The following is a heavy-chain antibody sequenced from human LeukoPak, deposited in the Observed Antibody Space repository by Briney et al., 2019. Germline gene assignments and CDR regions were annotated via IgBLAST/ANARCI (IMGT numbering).Heavy chain of an antibody. J-gene: IGHJ4*02. Sequence: GASVKVSCKASGYTFTSYAVAWVRQAPGQGLEWMGWINPNSGGTNYAQKFQGRVTMTRDTSITTAYMELSRLRSDDTAVYYCARRYFVSGSYYTDYWGQGTLVTVSS. CDR3: ARRYFVSGSYYTDY. CDR2: INPNSGGT. V-gene: IGHV1-2*02. CDR1: GYTFTSYA. D-gene: IGHD3-10*01.